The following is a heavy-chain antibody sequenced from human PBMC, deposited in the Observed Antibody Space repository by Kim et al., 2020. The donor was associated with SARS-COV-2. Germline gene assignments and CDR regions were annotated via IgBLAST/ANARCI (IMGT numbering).Heavy chain of an antibody. V-gene: IGHV1-46*01. Sequence: TYAQNIQGGLTMARDTSTSTVYVELSSLRSEDTAVYYCASEDSSNWYFFDSWGQGTLVTVSS. CDR3: ASEDSSNWYFFDS. D-gene: IGHD6-13*01. J-gene: IGHJ4*02.